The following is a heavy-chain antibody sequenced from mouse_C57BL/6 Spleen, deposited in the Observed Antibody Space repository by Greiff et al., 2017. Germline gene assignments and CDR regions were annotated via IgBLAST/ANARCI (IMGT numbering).Heavy chain of an antibody. CDR2: INYDGSST. J-gene: IGHJ4*01. CDR1: GFTFSDYY. V-gene: IGHV5-16*01. CDR3: ARGLSLYYAMDY. D-gene: IGHD6-2*01. Sequence: DVKLVESEGGLVQPGSSMKLSCTASGFTFSDYYMAWVRQVPEKGLEWVANINYDGSSTYYLDSLKSRFIISRDNAKNILYLQMSSLKSEDTATYYCARGLSLYYAMDYWGQGTSVTVSS.